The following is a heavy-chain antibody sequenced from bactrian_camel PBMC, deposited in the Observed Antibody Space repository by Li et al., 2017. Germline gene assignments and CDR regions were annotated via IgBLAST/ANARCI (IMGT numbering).Heavy chain of an antibody. Sequence: VQLVESGGGSVQPGGSLRLSCAISGTPSPGYCVGWFRQAPGQGREGIAGFHSQGRTRYTDSVRGRFTISQDTNKNTMYLQMNSLKPEDTAMYYCAARLCATPAQALRAMRNLEDFRYWGQGTQVTVS. CDR2: FHSQGRTR. V-gene: IGHV3S6*01. CDR3: AARLCATPAQALRAMRNLEDFRY. J-gene: IGHJ6*01. D-gene: IGHD3*01. CDR1: GTPSPGYC.